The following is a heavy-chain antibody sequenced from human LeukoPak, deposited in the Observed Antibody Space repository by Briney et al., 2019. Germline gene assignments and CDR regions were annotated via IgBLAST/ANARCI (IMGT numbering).Heavy chain of an antibody. J-gene: IGHJ4*02. D-gene: IGHD3-16*02. CDR2: IRSDSTII. CDR1: GFTFSRYS. V-gene: IGHV3-48*04. Sequence: GGSLRLSRAASGFTFSRYSMNWVRQAPGKGLEWLSYIRSDSTIIDYADSVKGRFTISRDNAKNSLFLQMNSLRAEDTAVYYCARGSFLITFGGFIGWGQGTLVTVSS. CDR3: ARGSFLITFGGFIG.